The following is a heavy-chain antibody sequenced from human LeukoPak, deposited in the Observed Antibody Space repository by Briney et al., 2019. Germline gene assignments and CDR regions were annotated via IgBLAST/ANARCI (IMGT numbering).Heavy chain of an antibody. CDR3: ARLPYDLWSGYYMDV. CDR2: ISSSSSTK. V-gene: IGHV3-48*04. J-gene: IGHJ6*03. D-gene: IGHD3-3*01. Sequence: GGSLRLSCAASGFTFSSYSMNWVRQAPGKGLEWVSYISSSSSTKYYADSVKGRFTISRDNAKNSLYLQMNSLRAEDTAVYYCARLPYDLWSGYYMDVWGKGTTVTVSS. CDR1: GFTFSSYS.